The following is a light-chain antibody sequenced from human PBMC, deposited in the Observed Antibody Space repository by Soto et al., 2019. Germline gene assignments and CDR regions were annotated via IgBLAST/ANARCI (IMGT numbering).Light chain of an antibody. CDR1: SSDVGGYNY. CDR3: SSYTNSNTRQIV. J-gene: IGLJ1*01. Sequence: QSVLTQPASVSGSPGQSITISCTGTSSDVGGYNYVSWYQHHPGEAPKLMIYDVSNRPSGVSNRFSGSKSGNTASLTISGLQPEDESDYYCSSYTNSNTRQIVFGTGTKVTGL. V-gene: IGLV2-14*03. CDR2: DVS.